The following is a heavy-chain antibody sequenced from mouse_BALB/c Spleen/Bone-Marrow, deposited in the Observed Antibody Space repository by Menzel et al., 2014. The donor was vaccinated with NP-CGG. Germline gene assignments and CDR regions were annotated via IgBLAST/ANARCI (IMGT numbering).Heavy chain of an antibody. CDR2: IDPANGNT. J-gene: IGHJ3*01. CDR1: GFNIKDTY. CDR3: ARGDYGGFAY. Sequence: EVMLVESGAELVKPGASVKLSCTASGFNIKDTYMHWVKQRPEQGLEWIGRIDPANGNTKYDPKFQGKATITADTSSNTAYLQLSSLTSEDTAVYYSARGDYGGFAYWGQGTLVTVSA. V-gene: IGHV14-3*02. D-gene: IGHD2-4*01.